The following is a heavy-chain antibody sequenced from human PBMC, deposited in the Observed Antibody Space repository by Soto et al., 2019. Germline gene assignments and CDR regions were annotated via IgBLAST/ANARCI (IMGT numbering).Heavy chain of an antibody. CDR2: INGDGSGT. CDR1: GFTFSGSW. Sequence: EVQLVESGGGLVQPGGSLRLSCAASGFTFSGSWMHWVRQAPEKGLVWVSRINGDGSGTSYADFVNGRFTISRDDAKNTLFLQMNGLRAEDTAVYYCARGIFGSGTANDYWGQGTLVTVSS. D-gene: IGHD3-10*01. J-gene: IGHJ4*02. CDR3: ARGIFGSGTANDY. V-gene: IGHV3-74*01.